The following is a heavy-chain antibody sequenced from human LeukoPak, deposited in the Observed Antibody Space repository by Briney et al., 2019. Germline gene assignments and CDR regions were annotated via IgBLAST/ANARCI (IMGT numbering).Heavy chain of an antibody. CDR3: ARFSKISRGYTIFGVVPSGGDY. J-gene: IGHJ4*02. V-gene: IGHV1-18*01. CDR1: GYSFITYG. CDR2: INTYNGNA. D-gene: IGHD3-3*01. Sequence: GSSVKVSCKASGYSFITYGISWVRQAPGQGLEWMAWINTYNGNAHYAEKFQGRVSLTTDTSTYTSYMELRSLRSDVTAVYYCARFSKISRGYTIFGVVPSGGDYWGQGTLLTVSS.